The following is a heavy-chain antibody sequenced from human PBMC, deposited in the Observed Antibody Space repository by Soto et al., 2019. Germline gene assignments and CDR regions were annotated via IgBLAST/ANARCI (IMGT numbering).Heavy chain of an antibody. CDR1: GGSISSGGTGSY. CDR3: ASGHDAYKVRY. J-gene: IGHJ4*02. CDR2: IYYTVNT. D-gene: IGHD1-1*01. V-gene: IGHV4-31*03. Sequence: QVQLQESGPGLVKPSQTLSLTCTVSGGSISSGGTGSYWTWIRQLPGKGLEWIGYIYYTVNTYYNPSIKSRPTISIDTSENQFALKLTSVTAADTAVYFCASGHDAYKVRYWGQGTLVTVSS.